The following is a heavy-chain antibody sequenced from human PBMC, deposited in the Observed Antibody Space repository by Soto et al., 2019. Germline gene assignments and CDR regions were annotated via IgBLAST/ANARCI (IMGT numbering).Heavy chain of an antibody. Sequence: QVQLVESGGGVVQPGRSLRLSCAASGFTFSSYGMHWVRQAPGKGLEWVAVISYDGSNKYYADSVKGRFTISRDNSKNTLYLQMNSLRDEDTAVYYCAKGGYEDIVVVPAAMGRDAFDIWGQGTMVTVSS. J-gene: IGHJ3*02. CDR2: ISYDGSNK. CDR3: AKGGYEDIVVVPAAMGRDAFDI. V-gene: IGHV3-30*18. D-gene: IGHD2-2*01. CDR1: GFTFSSYG.